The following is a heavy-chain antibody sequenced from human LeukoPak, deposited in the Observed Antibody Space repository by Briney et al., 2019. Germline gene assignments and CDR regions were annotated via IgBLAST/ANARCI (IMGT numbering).Heavy chain of an antibody. Sequence: SETLSLTCTVSGGSISSYDWSWIRQSPGKGLEWIGYMFYSGGTNYNPSVQSRITISKDTSKNQFSLHLSSVTAADTAVYYCKKHASNSVFDYWGQGTLVTVSS. J-gene: IGHJ4*02. CDR3: KKHASNSVFDY. V-gene: IGHV4-59*08. CDR1: GGSISSYD. D-gene: IGHD4-11*01. CDR2: MFYSGGT.